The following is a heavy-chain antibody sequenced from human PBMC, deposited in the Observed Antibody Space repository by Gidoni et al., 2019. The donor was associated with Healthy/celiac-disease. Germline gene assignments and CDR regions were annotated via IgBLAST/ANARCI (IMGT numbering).Heavy chain of an antibody. CDR2: IKQDGSEK. Sequence: EVQLVESVGGLVQPGGSLRLSCAASGFTFISYWMSWVRQAPGKGLEWVANIKQDGSEKYYVDSVKGRFTISRDNAKNSLYLQMNSLRAEDTAVYYCARAIYDYGVPGWFDPWGQGTLVTVSS. J-gene: IGHJ5*02. CDR3: ARAIYDYGVPGWFDP. V-gene: IGHV3-7*04. CDR1: GFTFISYW. D-gene: IGHD4-17*01.